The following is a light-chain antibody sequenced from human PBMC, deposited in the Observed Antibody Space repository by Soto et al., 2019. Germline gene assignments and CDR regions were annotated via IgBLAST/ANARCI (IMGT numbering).Light chain of an antibody. CDR1: RSNIGTNY. V-gene: IGLV1-47*01. Sequence: QSVLTQPPSASGTPGQRVTISCSGRRSNIGTNYVYWYQQLPGAAPRLLIYRNSEKPSGVPDRFSGSKSGTSASLVISGLRSEDEAHYYCGPWDDTLSGCWAFGGGTKVTVL. J-gene: IGLJ3*02. CDR3: GPWDDTLSGCWA. CDR2: RNS.